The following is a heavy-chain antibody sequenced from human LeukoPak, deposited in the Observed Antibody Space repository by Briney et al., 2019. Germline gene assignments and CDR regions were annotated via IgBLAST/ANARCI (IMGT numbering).Heavy chain of an antibody. J-gene: IGHJ6*02. CDR3: AKALRVAAAGTRYYGMDV. Sequence: PGGSLRLSCAASGFTFSSYWMSWVRQAPGKGLEWVAVISHDGSNKYYADSVKGRFTISRDNSKNTLYLQMNSLRAEDTAVYYCAKALRVAAAGTRYYGMDVWGQGTTVTVSS. CDR1: GFTFSSYW. D-gene: IGHD6-13*01. V-gene: IGHV3-30*18. CDR2: ISHDGSNK.